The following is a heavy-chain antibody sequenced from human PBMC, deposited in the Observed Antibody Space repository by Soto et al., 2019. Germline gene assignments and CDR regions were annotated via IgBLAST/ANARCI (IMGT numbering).Heavy chain of an antibody. CDR1: GYTFATYA. Sequence: QVQLVQSGPELKKPGTSVTVSCKASGYTFATYAVSWVRQAPGQGLEWMGWISAYNGNTINAQKFQGRVTLTTDTSTSTAYMALTSLTSDDTAVYYCARVGGALGDLDYWSQGTLVTVSS. CDR3: ARVGGALGDLDY. J-gene: IGHJ4*02. CDR2: ISAYNGNT. D-gene: IGHD3-16*01. V-gene: IGHV1-18*01.